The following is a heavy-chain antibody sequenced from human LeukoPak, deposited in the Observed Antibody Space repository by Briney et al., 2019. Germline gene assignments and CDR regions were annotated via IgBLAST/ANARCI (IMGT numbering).Heavy chain of an antibody. D-gene: IGHD2-8*01. J-gene: IGHJ4*02. CDR1: GFTFSSYS. V-gene: IGHV3-21*01. CDR3: ARDEQGYCTNGVCYTGSGYDY. Sequence: GGSLRLSCAASGFTFSSYSMNWVRQAPGKGLEWVSSISSSSSYIYYADSVKGRFTISRDNAKNSLYLQMNSLRAEDTAVYYCARDEQGYCTNGVCYTGSGYDYWGQGTLVTVSS. CDR2: ISSSSSYI.